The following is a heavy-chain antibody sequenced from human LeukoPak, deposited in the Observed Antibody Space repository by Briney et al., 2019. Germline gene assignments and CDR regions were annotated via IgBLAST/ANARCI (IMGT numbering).Heavy chain of an antibody. CDR1: GFTFSSYG. Sequence: GGSLRLSCAASGFTFSSYGMHWVRQAPGKGLEWVGRIKSKTDGGTTDYAAPVKGRFTISRDDSKNTLYLQMNSLKTEDTAVYYCTTDELAYYYDSSGYPPFDYWGQGTLVTVSS. CDR2: IKSKTDGGTT. J-gene: IGHJ4*02. CDR3: TTDELAYYYDSSGYPPFDY. D-gene: IGHD3-22*01. V-gene: IGHV3-15*01.